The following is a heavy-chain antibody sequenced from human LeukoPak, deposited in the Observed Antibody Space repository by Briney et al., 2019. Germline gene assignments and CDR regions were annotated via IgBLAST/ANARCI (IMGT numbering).Heavy chain of an antibody. CDR2: INHSGST. J-gene: IGHJ5*02. CDR3: AIQRGTYYDFWSGYQRYWFDP. Sequence: SETLSLTCAVYGGSFSGYYWSLIRQPPGKGLEWIGEINHSGSTNYNPSLKSRVTISVDTSKNQFSLKLSSVTASDTAVYYCAIQRGTYYDFWSGYQRYWFDPWGQGTLVTVSS. D-gene: IGHD3-3*01. V-gene: IGHV4-34*01. CDR1: GGSFSGYY.